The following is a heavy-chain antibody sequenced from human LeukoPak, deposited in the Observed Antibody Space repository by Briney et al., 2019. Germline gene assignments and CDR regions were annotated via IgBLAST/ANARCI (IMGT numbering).Heavy chain of an antibody. D-gene: IGHD6-13*01. V-gene: IGHV4-39*01. J-gene: IGHJ4*02. CDR2: IYYSGST. CDR1: DGSISSSSYY. CDR3: ASKIAGFDY. Sequence: PSETLSLTCTVSDGSISSSSYYWGWIRQPPGKGLEWIGSIYYSGSTYYNPSLKSRVTISVDTSKNQFSLKLSSVTAADTAVYYCASKIAGFDYWGQGTLVTVSS.